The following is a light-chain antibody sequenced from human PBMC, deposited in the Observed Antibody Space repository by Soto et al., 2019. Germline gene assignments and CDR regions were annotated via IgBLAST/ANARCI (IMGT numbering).Light chain of an antibody. CDR1: SSNIGSNY. Sequence: HSVLTQPPSASGTPGQRVTISCSGSSSNIGSNYVYWYQQLPGTAPKLLTYSNNQRPSGVPDRFSGSKSGTSASLAISGLRSEDEADYYCAAWDDSLSGYVFGTGTKVTVL. V-gene: IGLV1-47*02. J-gene: IGLJ1*01. CDR3: AAWDDSLSGYV. CDR2: SNN.